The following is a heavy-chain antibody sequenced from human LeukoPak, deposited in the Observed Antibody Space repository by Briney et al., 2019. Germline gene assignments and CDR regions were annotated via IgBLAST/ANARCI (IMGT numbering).Heavy chain of an antibody. J-gene: IGHJ3*02. CDR3: ARRGILPYDVFDI. CDR2: IYYSGST. Sequence: PSETLSLTCTVSGGSISSSSYYWGWIRQPPGKGLEWIGSIYYSGSTYYNPSLKSRVTISVDTSKNQFSLKLSSVTAADTAVYYCARRGILPYDVFDIWGQGTMVTVSS. D-gene: IGHD3-16*01. CDR1: GGSISSSSYY. V-gene: IGHV4-39*01.